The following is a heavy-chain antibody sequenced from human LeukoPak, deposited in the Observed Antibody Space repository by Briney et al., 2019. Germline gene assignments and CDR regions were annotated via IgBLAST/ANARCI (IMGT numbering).Heavy chain of an antibody. V-gene: IGHV3-23*01. Sequence: GGSLRLSCAASGFTFSSYAMSWVRQAPGKGLEWVSGISGSGRSTYYADSVKGRFTISRDNSKNTLYVQMDSLRGEDTAVYYCAEVEGAGAVTYNWFDPWGQGTLVTVSS. CDR1: GFTFSSYA. CDR3: AEVEGAGAVTYNWFDP. J-gene: IGHJ5*02. CDR2: ISGSGRST. D-gene: IGHD6-13*01.